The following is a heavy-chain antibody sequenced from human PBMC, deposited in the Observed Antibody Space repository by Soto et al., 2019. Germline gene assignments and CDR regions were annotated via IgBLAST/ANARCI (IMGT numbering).Heavy chain of an antibody. CDR1: GYIFSNYG. D-gene: IGHD6-13*01. V-gene: IGHV1-18*01. J-gene: IGHJ1*01. Sequence: ASVKVSCKASGYIFSNYGISWVRQAPGQGLEWMGWISTYNANTYYAQKFQGRVTMTTDTSTSAAYMELRSLRSDDTAVFYCARERDGRSWPSAESLQYWGQGTLVTVSS. CDR3: ARERDGRSWPSAESLQY. CDR2: ISTYNANT.